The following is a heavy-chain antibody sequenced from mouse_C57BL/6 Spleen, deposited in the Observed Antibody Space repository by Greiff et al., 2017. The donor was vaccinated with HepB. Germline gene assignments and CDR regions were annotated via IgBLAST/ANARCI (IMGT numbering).Heavy chain of an antibody. J-gene: IGHJ2*01. V-gene: IGHV5-17*01. Sequence: DVKLVESGGGLVKPGGSLKLSCAASGFTFSDYGMHWVRQAPEKGLEWVAYISSGSSTIYYADTVKGRFTISRDNAKNTLFLQMTSLRSEDTAMYYCARPAYYGSSDFDYWGQGTTLTVSS. CDR2: ISSGSSTI. D-gene: IGHD1-1*01. CDR3: ARPAYYGSSDFDY. CDR1: GFTFSDYG.